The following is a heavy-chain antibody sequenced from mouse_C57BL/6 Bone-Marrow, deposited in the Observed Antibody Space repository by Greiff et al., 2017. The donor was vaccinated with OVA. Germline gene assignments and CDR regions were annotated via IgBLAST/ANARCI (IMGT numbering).Heavy chain of an antibody. CDR2: IYPRSGNT. CDR3: ARRGDGYYLVFAY. V-gene: IGHV1-81*01. D-gene: IGHD2-3*01. CDR1: GYTFTSYG. Sequence: VKLMESGAELARPGASVKLSCKASGYTFTSYGISWVKQRTGQGLEWIGEIYPRSGNTYYNEKFKGKATLTADKSSSTAYMELRSLTSEDSAVYFCARRGDGYYLVFAYWGQGTLVTVSA. J-gene: IGHJ3*01.